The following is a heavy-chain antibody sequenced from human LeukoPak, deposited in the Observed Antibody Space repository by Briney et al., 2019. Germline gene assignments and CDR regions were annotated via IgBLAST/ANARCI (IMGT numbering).Heavy chain of an antibody. CDR3: ARETDYGDYVSTGFQ. CDR1: GYTFTGDY. D-gene: IGHD4-17*01. J-gene: IGHJ4*02. CDR2: INPNSGGT. Sequence: GASVKVSCKASGYTFTGDYMHWVRQAPGQGLEWMGRINPNSGGTNYAQKFQGRVTMTRDTSISTAYMELSRLRSDDTAVYYCARETDYGDYVSTGFQWGQGTLVTVSS. V-gene: IGHV1-2*06.